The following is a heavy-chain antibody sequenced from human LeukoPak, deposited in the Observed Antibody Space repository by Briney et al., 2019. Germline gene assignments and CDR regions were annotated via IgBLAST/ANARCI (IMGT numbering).Heavy chain of an antibody. J-gene: IGHJ6*02. D-gene: IGHD6-6*01. V-gene: IGHV1-69*13. CDR3: ARLDEYSSSSRYYGMDV. CDR2: IIPIFGTA. CDR1: GGTFSSYA. Sequence: SVKVSCKASGGTFSSYAISWVRQAPGQGLEWMGGIIPIFGTANYAQKFQGRVTITADESTSTAYMELSSLRSEDTAVYYCARLDEYSSSSRYYGMDVWGQGTTVTVSS.